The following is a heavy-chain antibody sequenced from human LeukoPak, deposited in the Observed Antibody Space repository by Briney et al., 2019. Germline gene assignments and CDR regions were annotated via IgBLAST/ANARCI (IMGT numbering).Heavy chain of an antibody. J-gene: IGHJ6*02. CDR1: GFTFSSCA. CDR3: AKDRMVRGVPGYYYYYGMDV. CDR2: ISGNGGVT. V-gene: IGHV3-23*01. Sequence: GGSLRLSCAASGFTFSSCAMSWVHQAPGKGLEWVSAISGNGGVTYYADSVKGRFTISRDNSKNTLYLQMNSLRAEDTAVYYCAKDRMVRGVPGYYYYYGMDVWGQGTTVTVSS. D-gene: IGHD3-10*01.